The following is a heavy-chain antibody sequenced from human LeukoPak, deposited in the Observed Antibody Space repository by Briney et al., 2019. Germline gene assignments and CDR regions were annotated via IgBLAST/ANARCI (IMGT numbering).Heavy chain of an antibody. D-gene: IGHD6-19*01. V-gene: IGHV4-4*02. CDR3: ARDPNRGRLHGYSSRFDP. CDR1: GGSISSSNW. CDR2: IYHSGST. Sequence: PSETLSLTCAVSGGSISSSNWWSWVRQPPGKGLEWIGEIYHSGSTNYNPSLKSRVTISVDKSKNQFSLKLSSVTAADTAVYYCARDPNRGRLHGYSSRFDPWGQGTLVTVSS. J-gene: IGHJ5*02.